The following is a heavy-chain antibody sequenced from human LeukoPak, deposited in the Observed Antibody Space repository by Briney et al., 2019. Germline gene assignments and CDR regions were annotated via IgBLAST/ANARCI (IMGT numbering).Heavy chain of an antibody. J-gene: IGHJ1*01. Sequence: GASVKVSCKASGGTFSSYAISWVRQAPGQGLEWRGGIIPIFGTANYAQKFQGRVTITTDESTSTAYMELSSLRSEDTAVYYCARGAYYYDSSGRQSEYFQHWGQGTLVTVSS. CDR2: IIPIFGTA. CDR1: GGTFSSYA. V-gene: IGHV1-69*05. CDR3: ARGAYYYDSSGRQSEYFQH. D-gene: IGHD3-22*01.